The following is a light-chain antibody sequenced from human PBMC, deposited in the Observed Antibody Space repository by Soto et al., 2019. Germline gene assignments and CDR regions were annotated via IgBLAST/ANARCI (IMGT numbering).Light chain of an antibody. CDR2: GAS. V-gene: IGKV3-15*01. CDR1: QSVSSN. CDR3: QQYHNLPQT. Sequence: EIVMTQSPATLSVSPGERATLSCRASQSVSSNLAWYQQKPGQAPRLLIYGASTRATGIPARFSGSGSGTEFTLTISSRQSEEFAVYYLQQYHNLPQTFGQGTKVEIK. J-gene: IGKJ1*01.